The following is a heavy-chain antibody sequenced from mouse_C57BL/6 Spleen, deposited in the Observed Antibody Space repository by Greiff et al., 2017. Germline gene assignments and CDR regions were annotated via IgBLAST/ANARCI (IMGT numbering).Heavy chain of an antibody. J-gene: IGHJ2*01. CDR1: GYSFTGYF. CDR3: ARGGYGYYPDY. Sequence: VQLQQSGPELVKPGDSVKISCKASGYSFTGYFMNWVMQSHGKSLEWIGRINPYNGDTFYNQKFKGKATLTVDKSSSTAHMELRSLTSEDSAVYYCARGGYGYYPDYWGQGTTLTVSS. CDR2: INPYNGDT. D-gene: IGHD2-2*01. V-gene: IGHV1-20*01.